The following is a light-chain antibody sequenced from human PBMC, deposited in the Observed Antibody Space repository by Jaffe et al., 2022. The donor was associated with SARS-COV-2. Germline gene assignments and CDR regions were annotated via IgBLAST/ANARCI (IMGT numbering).Light chain of an antibody. V-gene: IGLV1-51*02. J-gene: IGLJ3*02. Sequence: QSVLTQPPSVSAAPGQKVTISCSGGNSNIGNNFVSWYQQLPGTAPKLLIYENNMRPSGIPDRFSGSKSGTSATLGITGLQTGDEADYYCGTWDSSLSAGVFGGGTKLTVL. CDR2: ENN. CDR1: NSNIGNNF. CDR3: GTWDSSLSAGV.